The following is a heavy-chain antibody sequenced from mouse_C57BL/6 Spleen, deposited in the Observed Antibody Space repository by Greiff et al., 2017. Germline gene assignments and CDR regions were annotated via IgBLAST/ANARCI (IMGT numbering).Heavy chain of an antibody. CDR3: AIEGAITTFPPYYFDY. V-gene: IGHV3-6*01. J-gene: IGHJ2*01. CDR2: ISYDGRN. CDR1: GYSITSGYY. Sequence: EVKLQESGPGLVKPSPSLSLTCSVTGYSITSGYYWTWIRQFPGNKLEWMGFISYDGRNNYKPSLKNRISITLDTSYNQFFLKLKSLTTEDTATYYVAIEGAITTFPPYYFDYWGQGTTLTVSS. D-gene: IGHD2-4*01.